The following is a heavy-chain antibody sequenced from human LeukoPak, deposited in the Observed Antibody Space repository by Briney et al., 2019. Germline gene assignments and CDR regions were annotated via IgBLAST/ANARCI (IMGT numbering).Heavy chain of an antibody. CDR1: GFTFSSYG. CDR2: IWYDGSNK. J-gene: IGHJ4*02. V-gene: IGHV3-33*01. CDR3: AREARVVRAYYFDY. D-gene: IGHD3-10*01. Sequence: PGRSLRLSCAASGFTFSSYGMHWVRQAPGKGLEWVAVIWYDGSNKYYADSVKGRFTISRDNSKNTPYLQMNSLRAEDTAVYYCAREARVVRAYYFDYWGQGTLVTVSS.